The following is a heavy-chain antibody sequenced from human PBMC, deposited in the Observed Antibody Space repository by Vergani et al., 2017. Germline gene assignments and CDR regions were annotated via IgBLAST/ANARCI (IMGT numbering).Heavy chain of an antibody. J-gene: IGHJ5*02. V-gene: IGHV4-30-2*01. CDR1: GGSISSGGYS. Sequence: QLQLQESGSGLVKPSQTLSLTCAVSGGSISSGGYSWSWIRQPPGKGLEWIGEINHSGSTNYNPSLKSRVTISVDTSKNPFSLKLSSVTAADTAVYYCARLMTTVTTIWFDPWGQGTLVTVSS. D-gene: IGHD4-17*01. CDR2: INHSGST. CDR3: ARLMTTVTTIWFDP.